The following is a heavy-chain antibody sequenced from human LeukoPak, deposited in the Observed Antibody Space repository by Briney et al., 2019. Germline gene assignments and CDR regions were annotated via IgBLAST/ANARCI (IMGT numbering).Heavy chain of an antibody. CDR2: IIPVLGIT. D-gene: IGHD2-2*01. CDR3: VRDRGTCSSASCPHYYYGMDV. J-gene: IGHJ6*02. Sequence: ASVKVSCKASGDTFSSYGITWVRQAPGHGLEWMGRIIPVLGITNYAQEFQGRVTITADKSTSTAYMDLSSLRSEDTAVYYCVRDRGTCSSASCPHYYYGMDVWGQGTTVTVS. CDR1: GDTFSSYG. V-gene: IGHV1-69*04.